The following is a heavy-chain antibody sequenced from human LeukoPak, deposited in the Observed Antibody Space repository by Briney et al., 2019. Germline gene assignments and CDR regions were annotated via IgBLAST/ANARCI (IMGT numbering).Heavy chain of an antibody. J-gene: IGHJ4*02. V-gene: IGHV3-23*01. CDR1: GFTFSSYA. D-gene: IGHD1-14*01. CDR3: ARDSLPPDY. CDR2: ITGSGNSP. Sequence: TGGSLRLSCAASGFTFSSYAMYWVRQTPGEGLEWVSAITGSGNSPYYADSVKGRFTISRDNSKNTLYLQMNSLRAEDTAVYYCARDSLPPDYWGQGTLVTVSS.